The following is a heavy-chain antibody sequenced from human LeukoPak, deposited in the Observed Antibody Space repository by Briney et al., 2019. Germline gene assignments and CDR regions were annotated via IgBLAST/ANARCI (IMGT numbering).Heavy chain of an antibody. V-gene: IGHV3-53*01. CDR3: ARLVAVAGPSTYYFDY. Sequence: GGSLRLSCTASGFTVNTNYMSWVRQAPGKGLEWVSIIYSGGNIYYADSVKGRFTISRDNSKNTVYLQMDSLRAEDTAVYYCARLVAVAGPSTYYFDYWGQGTLVTVSS. D-gene: IGHD6-19*01. CDR1: GFTVNTNY. J-gene: IGHJ4*02. CDR2: IYSGGNI.